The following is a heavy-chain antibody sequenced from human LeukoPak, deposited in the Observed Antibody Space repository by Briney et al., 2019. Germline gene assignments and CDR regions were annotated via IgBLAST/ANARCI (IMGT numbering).Heavy chain of an antibody. J-gene: IGHJ4*02. CDR1: GFTFTNYW. CDR3: ARGFRGWYAEGFDY. Sequence: GGSLRLSCAASGFTFTNYWMSWVRQAPGKGLEWVASINQDGSEKYYVDSVKGRFTISRDNAKNSLYLQMNSLRAEDTAVYYCARGFRGWYAEGFDYWGQGTVVTVSS. CDR2: INQDGSEK. V-gene: IGHV3-7*01. D-gene: IGHD6-19*01.